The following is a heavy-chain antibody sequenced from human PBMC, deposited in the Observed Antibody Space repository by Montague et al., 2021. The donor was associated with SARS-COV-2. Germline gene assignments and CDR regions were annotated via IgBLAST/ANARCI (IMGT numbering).Heavy chain of an antibody. D-gene: IGHD2-2*01. Sequence: SETLSLTCTVSGGSISSSSYYWGWIRQPPGKGLEWIGSIYYSGSTYYNPSLKSRVTISVDTSKNQFSLKLSSVTAADTAVYYRATRYCSSTSCWGFDPWGQGTLVTVSS. CDR1: GGSISSSSYY. J-gene: IGHJ5*02. CDR3: ATRYCSSTSCWGFDP. V-gene: IGHV4-39*01. CDR2: IYYSGST.